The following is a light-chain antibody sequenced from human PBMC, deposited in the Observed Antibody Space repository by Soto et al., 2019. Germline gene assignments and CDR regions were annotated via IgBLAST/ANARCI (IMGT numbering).Light chain of an antibody. CDR3: QQYNNWHPLT. J-gene: IGKJ4*01. Sequence: EIVLTQSPATLSLSPGERATLSCRASQSVSSYLAWYQQKPGQAPRLLIYDASNRATGIPARFSGSGSGTDFTLTISDVQPEDFALYYCQQYNNWHPLTFGGGTKVDIK. CDR2: DAS. CDR1: QSVSSY. V-gene: IGKV3-11*01.